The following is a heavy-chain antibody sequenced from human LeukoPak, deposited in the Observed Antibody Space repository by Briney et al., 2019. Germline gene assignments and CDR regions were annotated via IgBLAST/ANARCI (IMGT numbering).Heavy chain of an antibody. CDR1: GYSISSGYY. Sequence: SETLSLTCTVSGYSISSGYYRGWIRQPPGKGLEWIGSIYHSGSTYYNPSLKSRVTISVDTSKNQFSLKLSSVTAADTAVYYCARASRAGYYMDVWGKGTTVTVSS. J-gene: IGHJ6*03. CDR2: IYHSGST. V-gene: IGHV4-38-2*02. CDR3: ARASRAGYYMDV.